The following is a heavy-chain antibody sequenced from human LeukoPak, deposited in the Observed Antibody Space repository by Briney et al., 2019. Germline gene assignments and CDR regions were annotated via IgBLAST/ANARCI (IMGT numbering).Heavy chain of an antibody. D-gene: IGHD1-1*01. Sequence: GGSLRLSCAASGFTFNTFGMSWVRQAPGKGLEWASVIYGGVNTVYADSVQGRFTISRDNSKNTLYLQMSSLRAEDTAVYYCAKSPKTGFLFDYWGKGTLVTVSS. CDR3: AKSPKTGFLFDY. CDR2: IYGGVNT. J-gene: IGHJ4*02. V-gene: IGHV3-66*01. CDR1: GFTFNTFG.